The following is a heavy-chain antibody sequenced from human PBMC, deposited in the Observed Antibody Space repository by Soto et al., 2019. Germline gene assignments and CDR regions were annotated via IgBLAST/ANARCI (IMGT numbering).Heavy chain of an antibody. D-gene: IGHD3-3*01. Sequence: SLTCTVSGGSISSSSYYWGWIRQPPGKGLEWIGSIYYSGSTYYNPSLKSRVTISVDTSKNQFSLKLSSVTAADTAVYYCARHEGTYDFRSGYYIQPPLDYWGQGTLVTVSS. CDR3: ARHEGTYDFRSGYYIQPPLDY. CDR1: GGSISSSSYY. J-gene: IGHJ4*02. V-gene: IGHV4-39*01. CDR2: IYYSGST.